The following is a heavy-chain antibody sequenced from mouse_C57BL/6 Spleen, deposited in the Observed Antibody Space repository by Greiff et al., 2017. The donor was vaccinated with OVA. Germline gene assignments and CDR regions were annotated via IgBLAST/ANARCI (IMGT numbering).Heavy chain of an antibody. Sequence: EVHLVESGPGLVKPSQSLSLTCSVTDYSITSGYYWNWIRQFPGNKLEWMGYISYDGSNNYNPSLKNRISITRDTSKNQFFLKLNSVTTEDTATYYCARATYYFDYWGQGTTLTVSS. V-gene: IGHV3-6*01. J-gene: IGHJ2*01. CDR1: DYSITSGYY. CDR3: ARATYYFDY. D-gene: IGHD4-1*02. CDR2: ISYDGSN.